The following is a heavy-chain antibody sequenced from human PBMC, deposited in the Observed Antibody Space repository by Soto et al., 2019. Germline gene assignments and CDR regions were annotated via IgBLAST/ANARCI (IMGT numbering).Heavy chain of an antibody. CDR1: GFTFSSYW. CDR2: IKQDGSEK. J-gene: IGHJ4*02. Sequence: PGGSLRLSCAASGFTFSSYWMSWVRQAPGKGLEWVANIKQDGSEKYYVDSVKGRFTISRDNAKNSLYLQMNSLRAEDTAVYYCARPGGYCSGGSCYSWVLAYWGQGTLVTVSS. CDR3: ARPGGYCSGGSCYSWVLAY. D-gene: IGHD2-15*01. V-gene: IGHV3-7*05.